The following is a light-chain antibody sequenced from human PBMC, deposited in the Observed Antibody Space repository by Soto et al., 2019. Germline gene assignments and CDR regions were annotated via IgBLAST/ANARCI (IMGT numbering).Light chain of an antibody. CDR3: QEYYSYPIT. V-gene: IGKV1-8*01. CDR1: QGISSY. J-gene: IGKJ5*01. CDR2: AAS. Sequence: AIRMTQSPSSFSASSRDRVTITCRASQGISSYLAWYQQKPGKAPKLLIYAASTLQSGVPSRFSGSGSGTDFTLTISCLQSEDFATYYCQEYYSYPITFGQGARLAI.